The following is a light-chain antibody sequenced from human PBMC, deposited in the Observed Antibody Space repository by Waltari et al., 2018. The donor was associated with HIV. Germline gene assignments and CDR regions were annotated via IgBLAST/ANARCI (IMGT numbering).Light chain of an antibody. CDR1: QSVSYN. CDR2: GAS. Sequence: TVMTQSPVTLSVSPGDRVTLSCRASQSVSYNLAWYQQKRGLAPRLLIFGASTRATDIPVRFGGSGSGTEFNLTISSLQSEDFAVYYCQQYNSWPRAFGQGTKLEVK. V-gene: IGKV3-15*01. CDR3: QQYNSWPRA. J-gene: IGKJ1*01.